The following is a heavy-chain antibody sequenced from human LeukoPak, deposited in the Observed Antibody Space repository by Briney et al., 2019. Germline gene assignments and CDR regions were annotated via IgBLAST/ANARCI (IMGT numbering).Heavy chain of an antibody. CDR2: IWYDGSNK. J-gene: IGHJ4*02. CDR1: GFTFSSYG. V-gene: IGHV3-33*01. CDR3: ARGYDFWSGYYDPTFDY. Sequence: PGGSLRLSCVASGFTFSSYGMHWVRQAPGKGLEWVAVIWYDGSNKYYADSVKGRFTISRDNSKNTLYLQMNSLRAEDTAVYYCARGYDFWSGYYDPTFDYWGQGTLVTVSS. D-gene: IGHD3-3*01.